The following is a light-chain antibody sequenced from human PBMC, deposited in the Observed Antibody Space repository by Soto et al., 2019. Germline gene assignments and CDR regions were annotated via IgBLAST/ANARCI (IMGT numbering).Light chain of an antibody. CDR2: GAS. CDR1: QSVSSSY. CDR3: QQYGSSLWT. J-gene: IGKJ1*01. V-gene: IGKV3-20*01. Sequence: EIVMTQSPGTLSLSPRERATLSCRASQSVSSSYLAWYQRKPGQAPRLLIYGASSRATGIPDRFSGSGSGTDFTLTISRLEPGDFAVYYCQQYGSSLWTFGQGTKVDIK.